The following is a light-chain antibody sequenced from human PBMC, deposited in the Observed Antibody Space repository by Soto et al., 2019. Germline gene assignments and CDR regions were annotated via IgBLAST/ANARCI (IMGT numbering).Light chain of an antibody. CDR3: QQYGSSGT. CDR1: QRVRHNY. J-gene: IGKJ1*01. V-gene: IGKV3-20*01. Sequence: ELVLPQSHGTMSLSPGASSPLSCRARQRVRHNYLAWYQQKPGQAPRLLIYGASNRATGIPDRFSGSGSGTDFTLTISRLEPEDFAVYYCQQYGSSGTFGQGTKVDMK. CDR2: GAS.